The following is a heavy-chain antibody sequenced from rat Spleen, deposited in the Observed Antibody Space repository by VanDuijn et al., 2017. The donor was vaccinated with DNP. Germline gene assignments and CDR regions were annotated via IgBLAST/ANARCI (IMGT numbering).Heavy chain of an antibody. CDR1: GITFSNYG. Sequence: EVQLVESGGGLVQPGRSLKLSCAASGITFSNYGMAWVRQVPTRGLEWVASITTSGGSTYYRDSVKGRFTISRDNAKSTLYLQMNSLRSEDMATYYCARGDYGYNRYAMDAWGQGTSVTVSS. CDR2: ITTSGGST. V-gene: IGHV5S13*01. D-gene: IGHD1-9*01. J-gene: IGHJ4*01. CDR3: ARGDYGYNRYAMDA.